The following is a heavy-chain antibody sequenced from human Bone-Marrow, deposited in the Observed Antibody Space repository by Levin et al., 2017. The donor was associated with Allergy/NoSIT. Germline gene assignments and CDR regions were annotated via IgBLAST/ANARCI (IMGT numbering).Heavy chain of an antibody. CDR2: IFYSGST. CDR1: GGSVSSGDYY. Sequence: PSETLSLTCTVSGGSVSSGDYYWTWIRQPPGQGLEWIGQIFYSGSTFYNPSLQSRITISVDTAKNQFSLPLRSVTVADTAGDYCVSASDYDILTASRPPGIWGQGTLVTVSS. J-gene: IGHJ3*02. V-gene: IGHV4-30-4*01. CDR3: VSASDYDILTASRPPGI. D-gene: IGHD3-9*01.